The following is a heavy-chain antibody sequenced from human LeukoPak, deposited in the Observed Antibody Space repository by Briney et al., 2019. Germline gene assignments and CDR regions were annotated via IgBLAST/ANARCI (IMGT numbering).Heavy chain of an antibody. J-gene: IGHJ6*02. V-gene: IGHV4-34*01. CDR2: INHSGGT. D-gene: IGHD5-12*01. CDR1: GGSFSGYY. CDR3: ARGYRYSGYALGYYYYYGMDV. Sequence: PSETLSLTCAVYGGSFSGYYWSWIRQPPGKGLEWIGEINHSGGTNYNPSLKSRVTISVDTSKNQFSLKLSSVTAADTAVYYCARGYRYSGYALGYYYYYGMDVWGQGTTVTVSS.